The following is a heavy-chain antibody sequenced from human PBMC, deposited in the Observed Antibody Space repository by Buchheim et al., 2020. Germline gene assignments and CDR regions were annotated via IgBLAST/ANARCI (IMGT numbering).Heavy chain of an antibody. J-gene: IGHJ6*02. Sequence: QVQLQESGPGLVKPSETLSLTCTVSGGSISSYYWSWIRQPAGKGLEWIGRIYTSGSTNYNPSLKSRVTMSVDTSKNQFSLKLSSVTAADTAVYYCAREGITIFGVAHTSYYYYYGMDVWGQGTT. V-gene: IGHV4-4*07. CDR1: GGSISSYY. D-gene: IGHD3-3*01. CDR3: AREGITIFGVAHTSYYYYYGMDV. CDR2: IYTSGST.